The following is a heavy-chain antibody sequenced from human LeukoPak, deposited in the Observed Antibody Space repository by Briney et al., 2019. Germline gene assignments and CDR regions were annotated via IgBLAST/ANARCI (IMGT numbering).Heavy chain of an antibody. J-gene: IGHJ6*02. V-gene: IGHV5-51*01. CDR3: ARNGRKYSSSWFHYYYYYGMDV. Sequence: GRSLRLSCAASGYSFTSYWIGWVRQMPGKGLEWMGIIYPGDSDTRYSPSFQGQVTISADKSISTAYLQWSSLKASDTAMYYCARNGRKYSSSWFHYYYYYGMDVWGQGTTVTVSS. CDR2: IYPGDSDT. CDR1: GYSFTSYW. D-gene: IGHD6-13*01.